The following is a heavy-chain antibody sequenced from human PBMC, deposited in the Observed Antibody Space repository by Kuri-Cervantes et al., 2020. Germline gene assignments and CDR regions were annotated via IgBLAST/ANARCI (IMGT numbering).Heavy chain of an antibody. CDR3: ARVGPSWGFGGLLSYGMDV. D-gene: IGHD3-10*01. V-gene: IGHV3-7*01. Sequence: GESLKISCAASGFTFSSYWMSWVRQAPGKGLEWVANIKQDGSEKYYVDSVKGRFTISRDNSKNTLYLQMNSLRAEDTAVYYCARVGPSWGFGGLLSYGMDVWGQGTTVAVSS. CDR1: GFTFSSYW. J-gene: IGHJ6*02. CDR2: IKQDGSEK.